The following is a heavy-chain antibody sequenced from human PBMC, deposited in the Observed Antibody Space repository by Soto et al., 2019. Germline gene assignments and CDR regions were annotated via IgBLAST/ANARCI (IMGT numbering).Heavy chain of an antibody. CDR1: GGSISSYY. Sequence: PSETLSLTCTVSGGSISSYYWGWIRQPPGKGLEWIGYIYYSGSTNYNPSLKSRVTISVDTSKNQFSLKLSSVTAADTAVHYCARSLLRYFDWLLMDAFDIWGQGTMVTVSS. D-gene: IGHD3-9*01. CDR2: IYYSGST. V-gene: IGHV4-59*12. J-gene: IGHJ3*02. CDR3: ARSLLRYFDWLLMDAFDI.